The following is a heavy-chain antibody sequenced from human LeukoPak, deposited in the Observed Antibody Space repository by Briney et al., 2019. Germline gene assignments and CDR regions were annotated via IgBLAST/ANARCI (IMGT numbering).Heavy chain of an antibody. CDR3: AGAARYGKGYYYMDV. Sequence: PSETLSLTCTVSGGSISSCYWSWIRQPPGKGLEWIGYIYYSGSTNYNPSLKSRVTISVDTSKNQFSLKLSSVTAADTAVYYCAGAARYGKGYYYMDVWGKGTTVTVSS. V-gene: IGHV4-59*01. J-gene: IGHJ6*03. D-gene: IGHD4-17*01. CDR2: IYYSGST. CDR1: GGSISSCY.